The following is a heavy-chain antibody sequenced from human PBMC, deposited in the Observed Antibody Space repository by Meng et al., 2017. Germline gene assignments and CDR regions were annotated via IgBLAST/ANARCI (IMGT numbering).Heavy chain of an antibody. Sequence: EGQLMEAVRASAPPGRALCLASAATGLTFNSSRIPQVRHATGKGLVCVVRISIDGRSTSYADSLKGRFTLSRDNAKYTLYLQMNSLRAEDTAVYYCARDNGPIDYWGQGTLVTSPQ. V-gene: IGHV3-74*01. CDR1: GLTFNSSR. CDR2: ISIDGRST. J-gene: IGHJ4*02. CDR3: ARDNGPIDY.